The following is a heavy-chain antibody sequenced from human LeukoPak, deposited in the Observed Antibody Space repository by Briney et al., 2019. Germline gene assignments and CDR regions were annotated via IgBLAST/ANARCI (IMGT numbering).Heavy chain of an antibody. V-gene: IGHV1-69*13. D-gene: IGHD4-17*01. Sequence: SVKVSCKASGGTFSSYAISWVRQAPGQGLEWMGGIIPIFGTANYAQKFQGRVTITADESTSIAYMELSSLRSEDTAVYYCARMAASYGDYRDNWGQGTLVTVSS. CDR2: IIPIFGTA. J-gene: IGHJ4*02. CDR3: ARMAASYGDYRDN. CDR1: GGTFSSYA.